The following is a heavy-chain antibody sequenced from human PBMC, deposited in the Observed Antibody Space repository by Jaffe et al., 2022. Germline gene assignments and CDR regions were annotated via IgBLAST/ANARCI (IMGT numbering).Heavy chain of an antibody. V-gene: IGHV4-39*01. CDR3: ARQELLWFREYTPFDY. J-gene: IGHJ4*02. D-gene: IGHD3-10*01. Sequence: QLQLQESGPGLVKPSETLSLTCTVSGGSISSSSYYWGWIRQPPGKGLEWIGSIYYSGSTYYNPSLKSRVTISVDTSKNQFSLKLSSVTAADTAVYYCARQELLWFREYTPFDYWGQGTLVTVSS. CDR2: IYYSGST. CDR1: GGSISSSSYY.